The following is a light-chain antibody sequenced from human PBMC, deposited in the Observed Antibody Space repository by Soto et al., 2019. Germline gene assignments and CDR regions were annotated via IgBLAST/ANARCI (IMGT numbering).Light chain of an antibody. CDR2: DAS. V-gene: IGKV1-5*01. J-gene: IGKJ1*01. CDR1: QTVERW. Sequence: DIQMTQSPSTLSASVGDRVTITCRASQTVERWLAWYQQKPGKAPNLLIYDASSLQSGVPSRFSGSGSGTEFTLTISGLQPDDFATYYCQHYNSYSEAFGQGTKVDIK. CDR3: QHYNSYSEA.